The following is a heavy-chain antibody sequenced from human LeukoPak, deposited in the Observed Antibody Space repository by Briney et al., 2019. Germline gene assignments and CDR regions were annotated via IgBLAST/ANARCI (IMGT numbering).Heavy chain of an antibody. CDR1: GGSISNYY. J-gene: IGHJ4*02. Sequence: SETLSLTCTVSGGSISNYYWGWIRQPPGKGLEWIGSVYHSGSTYYNPSLKSRVTISVDTSKNQFSLTLRFVTAADTAVYYCARDSSTWYRYWGQGTLVTVSS. D-gene: IGHD6-13*01. CDR2: VYHSGST. V-gene: IGHV4-38-2*02. CDR3: ARDSSTWYRY.